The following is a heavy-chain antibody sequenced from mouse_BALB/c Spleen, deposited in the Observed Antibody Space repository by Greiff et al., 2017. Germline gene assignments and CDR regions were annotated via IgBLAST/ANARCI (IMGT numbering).Heavy chain of an antibody. CDR2: IFPGTGTT. J-gene: IGHJ4*01. D-gene: IGHD2-10*02. CDR3: ARKYGNYGAMDY. V-gene: IGHV1S132*01. CDR1: GYTFTSYW. Sequence: VKLQESGAELVKPGASVKLSCKTSGYTFTSYWIQWVKQRPGQGLGWIGEIFPGTGTTYYNEKFKGKATLTIDTSSSTAYMQLSSLTSEDSAVYFCARKYGNYGAMDYWGQGTSVTVSS.